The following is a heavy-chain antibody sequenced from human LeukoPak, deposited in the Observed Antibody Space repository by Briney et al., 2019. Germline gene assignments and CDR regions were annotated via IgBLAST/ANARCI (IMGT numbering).Heavy chain of an antibody. CDR1: GFPFSTYD. CDR2: IGTAGET. J-gene: IGHJ5*02. Sequence: GGSLRLSCAASGFPFSTYDMHWVRQVTGKGLEWVSAIGTAGETYYPASVKGRFTISRENAKNSLYLQMNSLRAEDTALYYCARGLMGEGYCSGGSCYSSRFDPWGQGTLVTVSS. V-gene: IGHV3-13*01. CDR3: ARGLMGEGYCSGGSCYSSRFDP. D-gene: IGHD2-15*01.